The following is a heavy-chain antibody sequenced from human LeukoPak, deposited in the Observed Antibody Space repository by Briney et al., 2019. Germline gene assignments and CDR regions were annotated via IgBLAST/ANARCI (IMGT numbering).Heavy chain of an antibody. CDR2: IWYDGSNK. J-gene: IGHJ4*02. CDR3: ARDIAARRFDY. D-gene: IGHD6-6*01. V-gene: IGHV3-33*01. CDR1: GXTFSNHG. Sequence: GTSLRLSCAASGXTFSNHGMHWVRQAPGKGLEWVAVIWYDGSNKYFADSVRGRFTISRDNAKNTLFLQMNSLRAEDTAVYYCARDIAARRFDYWGQGTLVTVSS.